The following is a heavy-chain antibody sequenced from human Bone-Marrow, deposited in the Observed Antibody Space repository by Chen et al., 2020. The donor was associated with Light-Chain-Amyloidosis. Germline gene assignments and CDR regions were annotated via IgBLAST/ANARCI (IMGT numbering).Heavy chain of an antibody. CDR1: GYTFPNYW. V-gene: IGHV5-51*01. J-gene: IGHJ4*02. Sequence: EVQLEQSGPEVKKPGESLKISCKGSGYTFPNYWIGWVRQMPGKGLEWMGVIYPDGSDARDSPSFEGQVTISADKSITTAYLQWRILKASDTAMYYCARRRDGYNFDYWGQGTLVTVSS. CDR2: IYPDGSDA. CDR3: ARRRDGYNFDY. D-gene: IGHD5-12*01.